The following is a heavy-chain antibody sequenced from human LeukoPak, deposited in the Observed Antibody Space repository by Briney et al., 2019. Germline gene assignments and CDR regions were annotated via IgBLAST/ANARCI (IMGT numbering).Heavy chain of an antibody. CDR1: GFTFDSYW. CDR3: ASTNRLDY. CDR2: INSDGSST. Sequence: GGSPRLSCAASGFTFDSYWMHWVRQAPGKGPVWVSRINSDGSSTSYADSAKGRFTISRDNAKNTLYLQMNSLRVEDTAVYYCASTNRLDYWGQGTLVTVSS. V-gene: IGHV3-74*01. J-gene: IGHJ4*02. D-gene: IGHD2/OR15-2a*01.